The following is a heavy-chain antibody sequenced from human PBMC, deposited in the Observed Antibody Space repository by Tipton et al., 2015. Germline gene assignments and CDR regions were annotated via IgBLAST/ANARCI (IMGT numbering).Heavy chain of an antibody. CDR2: LDPEDGEA. Sequence: QSGAEVKKPGATVKISCKVSGYTFTDYYMHWVQQAPGKGLEWMGLLDPEDGEAIYAEKFQGRVTITADTSTDTVYMELSSLRSEDTAVYYCAWGVITGWNFDYWGQGTLVTVSS. J-gene: IGHJ4*02. V-gene: IGHV1-69-2*01. CDR1: GYTFTDYY. D-gene: IGHD3-10*01. CDR3: AWGVITGWNFDY.